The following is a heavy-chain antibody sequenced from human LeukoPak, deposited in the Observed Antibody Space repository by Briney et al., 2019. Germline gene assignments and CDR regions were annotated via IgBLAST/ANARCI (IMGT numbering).Heavy chain of an antibody. D-gene: IGHD3-16*01. V-gene: IGHV3-7*01. Sequence: GGSLRLSCVVSGFTFTNYWMGWVRQAPGKGLEWVGNIKPDGSDKYYMDSMKGRSTISRDNSENSLHLHMNSLRAEDTAVYYCARVGPQGADHYVDVWGKGTTVTISS. J-gene: IGHJ6*03. CDR1: GFTFTNYW. CDR3: ARVGPQGADHYVDV. CDR2: IKPDGSDK.